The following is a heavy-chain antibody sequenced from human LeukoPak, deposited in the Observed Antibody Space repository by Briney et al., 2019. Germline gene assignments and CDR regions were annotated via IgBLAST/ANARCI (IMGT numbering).Heavy chain of an antibody. CDR2: ISSSSSYI. CDR3: ARLRKGYCTNGVCYYTFFDY. CDR1: GFTFSSYS. V-gene: IGHV3-21*01. Sequence: PGGSLRLSCAASGFTFSSYSMNWVRQAPGKGLEWVSSISSSSSYIYYADSVKGRFTISRDNAKNSLYLQMNSLRAEDTAVYYCARLRKGYCTNGVCYYTFFDYWGQGTLVTVSS. J-gene: IGHJ4*02. D-gene: IGHD2-8*01.